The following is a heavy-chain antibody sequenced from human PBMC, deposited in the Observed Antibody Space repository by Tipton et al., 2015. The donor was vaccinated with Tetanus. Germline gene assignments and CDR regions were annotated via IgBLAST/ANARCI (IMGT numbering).Heavy chain of an antibody. Sequence: SLRLSCAASGFTFSSYGMHWVRQAPGKGLEWVAVISYVGSNKYFADSVKGRFTISRDNSKNTLYLQMNSLRAEDTAVYYCAKGVGGEYSYRQGSYFYGLDVWGQGTTVTVSS. J-gene: IGHJ6*02. D-gene: IGHD5-18*01. CDR3: AKGVGGEYSYRQGSYFYGLDV. CDR1: GFTFSSYG. V-gene: IGHV3-30*18. CDR2: ISYVGSNK.